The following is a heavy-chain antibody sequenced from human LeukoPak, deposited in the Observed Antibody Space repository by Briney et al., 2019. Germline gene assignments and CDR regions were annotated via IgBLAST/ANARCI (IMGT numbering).Heavy chain of an antibody. Sequence: PLETLSLTCAVYGGSFSGYYWSWIRQPPGKGLEWIGEINHSGSTNYSPSLKSRVTISVDTSKNQFSLKLSSVTAADTAVYYCARGLVVVVAASRRYFDYWGQGTLVTVSS. D-gene: IGHD2-15*01. V-gene: IGHV4-34*01. CDR3: ARGLVVVVAASRRYFDY. CDR1: GGSFSGYY. J-gene: IGHJ4*02. CDR2: INHSGST.